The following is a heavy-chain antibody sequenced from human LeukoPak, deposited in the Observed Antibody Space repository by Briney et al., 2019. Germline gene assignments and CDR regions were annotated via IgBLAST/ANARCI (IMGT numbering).Heavy chain of an antibody. Sequence: SETLSLTCAVYGGSFSGYYWSWIRQPPGKGLEWIGEINHSGSTNYNPSLKSRVTISVDTSKNQFSLKLSSVTAADTAVYYCARHRGYSYGTYYYYYYYMDVWGKGTTDTVSS. D-gene: IGHD5-18*01. CDR2: INHSGST. J-gene: IGHJ6*03. CDR3: ARHRGYSYGTYYYYYYYMDV. V-gene: IGHV4-34*01. CDR1: GGSFSGYY.